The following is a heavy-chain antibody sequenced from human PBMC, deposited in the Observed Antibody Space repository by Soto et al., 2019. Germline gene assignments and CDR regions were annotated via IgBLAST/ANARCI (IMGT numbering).Heavy chain of an antibody. CDR1: GGSISSYY. Sequence: SETLSLTCTVSGGSISSYYWSWIRQPPGKGLEWIGYIYYSGSTNYNPSLKSRVTISVDTSKNQFSLKLSSVTAADTAVYYCARHGGYCSGGSCFSSTDAFDIWGQGTMVTVSS. J-gene: IGHJ3*02. V-gene: IGHV4-59*08. CDR3: ARHGGYCSGGSCFSSTDAFDI. D-gene: IGHD2-15*01. CDR2: IYYSGST.